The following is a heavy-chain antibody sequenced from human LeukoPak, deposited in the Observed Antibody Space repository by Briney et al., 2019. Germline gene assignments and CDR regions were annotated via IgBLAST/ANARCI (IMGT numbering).Heavy chain of an antibody. V-gene: IGHV3-30*18. CDR1: GFTFSSYG. CDR2: ISYDGSNK. J-gene: IGHJ4*02. CDR3: AKDGRDGDTAFDY. D-gene: IGHD2-21*02. Sequence: GRSLRLSCAASGFTFSSYGMHWVRQAPGKGLEWVAVISYDGSNKYYADSVKGRLTISRDNSKNTLYLQMNSLRAEDTAVYYCAKDGRDGDTAFDYWGQGTLVTVSS.